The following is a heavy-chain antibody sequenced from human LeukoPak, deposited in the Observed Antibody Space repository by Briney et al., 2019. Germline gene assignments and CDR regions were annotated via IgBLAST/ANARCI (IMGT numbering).Heavy chain of an antibody. CDR1: GFTFSNSW. CDR3: ARDEP. CDR2: IKEDGSEK. J-gene: IGHJ5*02. Sequence: GGSLRLSCAASGFTFSNSWMSWVRQAPGKGLEWVANIKEDGSEKYYVDSVEGRFTISRDNAKNSLYLQMNSLGAEDTAVYYCARDEPWGQGTLVTVSS. V-gene: IGHV3-7*03.